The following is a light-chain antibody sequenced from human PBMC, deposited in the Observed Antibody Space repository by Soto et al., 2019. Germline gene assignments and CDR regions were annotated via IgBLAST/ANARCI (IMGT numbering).Light chain of an antibody. CDR3: QQYNNWPIT. Sequence: EIVMTQSPATLSASPGERATLSCRASQNILSNLAWYRQKPGQAPRLLIYGASTRATGIPARFSGSGSGTEFTLTISSLQSEDFEIYYCQQYNNWPITFGQGTRLEIK. CDR1: QNILSN. CDR2: GAS. V-gene: IGKV3-15*01. J-gene: IGKJ5*01.